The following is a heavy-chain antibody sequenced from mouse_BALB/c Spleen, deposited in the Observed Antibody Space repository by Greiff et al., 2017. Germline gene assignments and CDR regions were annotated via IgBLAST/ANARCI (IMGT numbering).Heavy chain of an antibody. V-gene: IGHV5-4*02. J-gene: IGHJ2*01. Sequence: EVKLMESGGGLVKPGGSLKLSCAASGFTFSDYYMYWVRQTPEKRLEWVATISDGGSYTYYPDSVKGRFTISRDNAKNNLYLQMSSLKSEDTAMYYCARGNGKGYFDYWGQGTTLTVSS. D-gene: IGHD2-1*01. CDR1: GFTFSDYY. CDR3: ARGNGKGYFDY. CDR2: ISDGGSYT.